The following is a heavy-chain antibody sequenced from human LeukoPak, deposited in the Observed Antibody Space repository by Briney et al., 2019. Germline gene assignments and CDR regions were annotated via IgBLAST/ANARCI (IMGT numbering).Heavy chain of an antibody. CDR3: ARERLAQQLVKLGPEYFQH. CDR1: GFTFSSYS. J-gene: IGHJ1*01. V-gene: IGHV4-34*01. D-gene: IGHD6-13*01. CDR2: INHSGST. Sequence: PGGSLRLSCAASGFTFSSYSMNWIRQPPGKGLEWIGEINHSGSTNYNPSLKSRVTISVDTSKNQFSLKLSSVTAADTAVYYCARERLAQQLVKLGPEYFQHWGQGTLVTVSS.